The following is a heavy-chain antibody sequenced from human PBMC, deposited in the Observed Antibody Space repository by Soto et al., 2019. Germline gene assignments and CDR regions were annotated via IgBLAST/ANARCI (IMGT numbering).Heavy chain of an antibody. J-gene: IGHJ6*02. D-gene: IGHD2-21*02. CDR3: VREDDGGDRDYYGLDV. CDR1: GGSISSDHYH. V-gene: IGHV4-30-4*01. Sequence: QVQLQESGPGLVRPSQTLTLTCNVSGGSISSDHYHWTWIRQPPGKGLEWIGYIHYSGSVHYNPSFQSRVTMSVDTSKNLFSLKLSSVTAADTAVYFCVREDDGGDRDYYGLDVWGQGTTVTVSS. CDR2: IHYSGSV.